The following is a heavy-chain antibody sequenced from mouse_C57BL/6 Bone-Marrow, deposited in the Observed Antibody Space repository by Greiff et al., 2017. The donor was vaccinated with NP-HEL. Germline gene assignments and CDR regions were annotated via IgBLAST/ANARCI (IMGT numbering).Heavy chain of an antibody. CDR3: TRGEGLGVDY. V-gene: IGHV5-9-1*02. CDR2: ISSGGDYI. Sequence: EVQVVESGEGLVKPGGSLKLSCAASGFTFSSYAMSWVRQTPENRLEWVAYISSGGDYIYYADTVKGRFTISRDNARNTLYLQMSSLKSEDTAMYYCTRGEGLGVDYWGQGTTLTVSS. J-gene: IGHJ2*01. CDR1: GFTFSSYA. D-gene: IGHD4-1*01.